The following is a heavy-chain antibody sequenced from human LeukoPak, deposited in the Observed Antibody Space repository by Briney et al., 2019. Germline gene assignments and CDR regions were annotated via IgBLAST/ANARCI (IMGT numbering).Heavy chain of an antibody. Sequence: GGSVRLFCAASGLTFSTYSMNWLRQAPGKGLEWVSSISSITKYIHYAHSLKGRFPMSRDNAKNSLHLQMNSLRVEDTAIYYCARSKTIQLDAMDVWGKGTTVTVSS. J-gene: IGHJ6*04. V-gene: IGHV3-21*01. CDR2: ISSITKYI. CDR1: GLTFSTYS. CDR3: ARSKTIQLDAMDV. D-gene: IGHD5-18*01.